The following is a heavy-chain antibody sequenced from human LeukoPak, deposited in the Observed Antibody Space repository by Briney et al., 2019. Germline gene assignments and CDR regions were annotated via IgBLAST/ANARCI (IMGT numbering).Heavy chain of an antibody. J-gene: IGHJ4*02. CDR2: ISGYNGNA. V-gene: IGHV1-18*01. CDR1: GYTSTNYG. CDR3: AREDYDTSGYSRYNFDY. Sequence: ASVKVSCKVSGYTSTNYGISWVRQAPGQGLEWMGWISGYNGNANYVLKLQGRVTMTTDTSMNTAYMELRRLKSDDTAVYYCAREDYDTSGYSRYNFDYWGQGTLVTVSS. D-gene: IGHD3-22*01.